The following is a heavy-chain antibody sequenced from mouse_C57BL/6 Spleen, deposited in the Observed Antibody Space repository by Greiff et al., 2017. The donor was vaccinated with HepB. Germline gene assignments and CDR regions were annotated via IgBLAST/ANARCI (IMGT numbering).Heavy chain of an antibody. CDR1: GYTFTSYW. V-gene: IGHV1-64*01. CDR3: ARERTMRYFDY. D-gene: IGHD1-1*02. CDR2: IHPNSGST. J-gene: IGHJ2*01. Sequence: VQLQQPGAELVKPGASVKLSCKASGYTFTSYWMHWVKQRPGQGLEWIGMIHPNSGSTNYNEKFKSKATLTVDKSSSTAYMQLSSLTSEDSAVYYCARERTMRYFDYWGQGTTLTVSS.